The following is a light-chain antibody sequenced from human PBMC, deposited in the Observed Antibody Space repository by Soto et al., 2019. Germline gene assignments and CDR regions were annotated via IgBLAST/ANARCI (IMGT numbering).Light chain of an antibody. Sequence: DIQMTQSPSTLSASVGDRVIITCRASHSISGWLAWYQQKPGKAPKLLIYGASTLETGVPSRFSGSRSGTEFTLTISSLQPDDVAIYYCQHFNSYPWTFGQGTKVEMK. CDR2: GAS. V-gene: IGKV1-5*01. CDR3: QHFNSYPWT. CDR1: HSISGW. J-gene: IGKJ1*01.